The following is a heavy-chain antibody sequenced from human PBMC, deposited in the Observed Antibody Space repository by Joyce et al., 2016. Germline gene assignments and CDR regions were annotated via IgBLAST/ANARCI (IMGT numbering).Heavy chain of an antibody. Sequence: QLVEFGGGVGQPGGSLRLSCAAFGFTFGSYGMHWVRQAPGKGLGWRGAIWNNGSKKSNRASVKGRFTESRDNAEDTLYLQMSSLGVEDTAFYYCVKNAIVPRALDSWGQRTLVTVST. J-gene: IGHJ4*02. CDR2: IWNNGSKK. CDR3: VKNAIVPRALDS. CDR1: GFTFGSYG. D-gene: IGHD2-15*01. V-gene: IGHV3-33*06.